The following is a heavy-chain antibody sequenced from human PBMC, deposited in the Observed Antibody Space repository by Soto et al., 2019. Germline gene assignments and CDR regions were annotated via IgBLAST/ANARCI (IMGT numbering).Heavy chain of an antibody. CDR3: ARDPNYGGSLGIDY. V-gene: IGHV3-11*06. CDR2: ISSSSSYT. D-gene: IGHD2-15*01. Sequence: GGSLRLSCAASGFTFSDYYMSWIRQAPGKGLEWVSYISSSSSYTNYADSVKGRFTISRDNAKNSLYLQMNSLRAEDTAVYYCARDPNYGGSLGIDYWGQGTLVTVSS. CDR1: GFTFSDYY. J-gene: IGHJ4*02.